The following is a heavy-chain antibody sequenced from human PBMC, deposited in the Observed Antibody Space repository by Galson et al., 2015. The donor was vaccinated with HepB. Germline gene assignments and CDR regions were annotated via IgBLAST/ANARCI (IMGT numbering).Heavy chain of an antibody. CDR2: IKSKTDGGTT. D-gene: IGHD2-15*01. CDR1: GFTFSNAW. V-gene: IGHV3-15*01. J-gene: IGHJ3*02. CDR3: TTVVALYDAFDI. Sequence: SLRPSCAASGFTFSNAWMSWVRQAPGKGLEWVGRIKSKTDGGTTDYAAPVKGRFTISRDDSKNTLYLQMNSLKTEDTAVYYCTTVVALYDAFDIWGQGTMVTVSS.